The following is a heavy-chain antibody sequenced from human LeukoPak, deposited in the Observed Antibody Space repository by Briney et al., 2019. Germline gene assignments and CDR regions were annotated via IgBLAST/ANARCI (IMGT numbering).Heavy chain of an antibody. Sequence: GGSLRLSCAASGFTFNNYIMNWVRQAPGKGLEWVSSISSSSDYIYYADSVKGRFTISRDNAKNSLYLQMNSLRAEDTAVYYCARVGATKYMDVWGKGTTVTVSS. D-gene: IGHD1-26*01. CDR3: ARVGATKYMDV. CDR2: ISSSSDYI. V-gene: IGHV3-21*01. CDR1: GFTFNNYI. J-gene: IGHJ6*03.